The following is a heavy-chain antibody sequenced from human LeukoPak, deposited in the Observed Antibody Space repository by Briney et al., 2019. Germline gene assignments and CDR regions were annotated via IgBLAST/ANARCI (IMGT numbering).Heavy chain of an antibody. CDR2: IYYSGST. Sequence: SETLSLTCTVSGGSISSSSYYWGWIRQPPGKGLEWIGSIYYSGSTYYNPSLKSRVAISVDTSKNQFSLKLSSVTAADTAVYYCARGRTWMLYWGQGTLVTVSS. V-gene: IGHV4-39*07. CDR3: ARGRTWMLY. J-gene: IGHJ4*02. D-gene: IGHD2-8*01. CDR1: GGSISSSSYY.